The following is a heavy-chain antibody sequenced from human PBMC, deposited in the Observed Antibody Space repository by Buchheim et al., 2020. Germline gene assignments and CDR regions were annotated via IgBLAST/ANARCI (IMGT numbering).Heavy chain of an antibody. CDR2: ISYDGSNK. CDR3: AKSGSSWPPDWFDP. J-gene: IGHJ5*02. Sequence: QVQLVESGGGVVQPGRSLRLSCAASGFTFSSYGMHWVRQAPGKGLEWVAVISYDGSNKYYADSVKGRFTISRDNSKNTLYLQMNSLRAEDTAVYYCAKSGSSWPPDWFDPWGQGTL. D-gene: IGHD6-13*01. V-gene: IGHV3-30*18. CDR1: GFTFSSYG.